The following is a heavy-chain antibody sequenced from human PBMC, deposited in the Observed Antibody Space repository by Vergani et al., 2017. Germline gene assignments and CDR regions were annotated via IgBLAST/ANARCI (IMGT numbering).Heavy chain of an antibody. CDR2: IGTAGDT. CDR3: ARAVGYCSGGSCYHDAFDI. J-gene: IGHJ3*02. D-gene: IGHD2-15*01. V-gene: IGHV3-13*01. CDR1: GFTFSSYD. Sequence: VQLVESGGGVVQPGRSLRLSCAASGFTFSSYDMHWVRQATGKGLEWVSAIGTAGDTYYPGSVKGRFTISRENAKNSLYLQMNSLRAGDTAVYYCARAVGYCSGGSCYHDAFDIWGQGTMVTVSS.